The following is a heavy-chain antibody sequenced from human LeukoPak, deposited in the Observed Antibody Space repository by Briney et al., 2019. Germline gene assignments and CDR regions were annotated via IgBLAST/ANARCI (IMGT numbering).Heavy chain of an antibody. Sequence: SVKVSCKASVGTFSSYAISCVRQAPGQGLEWMGGIIPIFGTANYAQKFQGRVTITADESTSTAYMELSSLRSEDTAVYYCARSGGSSGYYYYYYYYGMDVWGQGTTVTVSS. V-gene: IGHV1-69*13. CDR3: ARSGGSSGYYYYYYYYGMDV. CDR1: VGTFSSYA. J-gene: IGHJ6*02. D-gene: IGHD3-22*01. CDR2: IIPIFGTA.